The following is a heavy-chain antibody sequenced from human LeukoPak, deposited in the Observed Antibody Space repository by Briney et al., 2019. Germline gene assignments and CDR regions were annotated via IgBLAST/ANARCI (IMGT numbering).Heavy chain of an antibody. D-gene: IGHD2-2*01. Sequence: SETLSLTCTVSGGSISSYYWGWIRQPPGKGLEWIGSIYYSGSTYYNPSLKSRVTISVDTSKNQFSLKLSSVTAADTAVYYCARDLSYQLINYYYYYMDVWGKGTTVTVSS. CDR3: ARDLSYQLINYYYYYMDV. J-gene: IGHJ6*03. CDR1: GGSISSYY. CDR2: IYYSGST. V-gene: IGHV4-39*07.